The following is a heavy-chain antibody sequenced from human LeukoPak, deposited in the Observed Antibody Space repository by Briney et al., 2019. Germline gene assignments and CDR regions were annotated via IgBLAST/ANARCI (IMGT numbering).Heavy chain of an antibody. D-gene: IGHD6-13*01. Sequence: PGGSLRLSCAASGFTVSSNYMSWVRQAPGKGLEWVSVIYRGGSTYYAGSVKGRFTISRDNSKNTLYLQMNSLRAEDTAVYYCARDQKDSSSWDDRGKGYFDYWGQGTLVTVSS. J-gene: IGHJ4*02. CDR3: ARDQKDSSSWDDRGKGYFDY. V-gene: IGHV3-66*01. CDR2: IYRGGST. CDR1: GFTVSSNY.